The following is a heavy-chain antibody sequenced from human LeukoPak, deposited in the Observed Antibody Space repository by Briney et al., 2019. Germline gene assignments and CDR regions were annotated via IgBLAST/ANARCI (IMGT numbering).Heavy chain of an antibody. Sequence: ASVKVSCKASGGTFSSYAISWVRQTPGQGLEWIGGIIPIFGTANYAQKFQGRVTITADESTSTAYMELSSLGSEDTAVYYCARTGRRVVSRGWFDPWGQGTLVTVSS. CDR1: GGTFSSYA. CDR3: ARTGRRVVSRGWFDP. CDR2: IIPIFGTA. V-gene: IGHV1-69*13. D-gene: IGHD3-3*01. J-gene: IGHJ5*02.